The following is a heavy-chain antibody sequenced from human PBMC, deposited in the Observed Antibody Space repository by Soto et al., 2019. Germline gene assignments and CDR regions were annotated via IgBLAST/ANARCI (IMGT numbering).Heavy chain of an antibody. CDR2: ISILGDST. J-gene: IGHJ3*02. CDR1: GFSFNVYY. V-gene: IGHV3-11*01. CDR3: ARDRAGTRTFPHNTFNM. D-gene: IGHD6-19*01. Sequence: QEQLAESGGGLVKPGGSLRLSCAASGFSFNVYYMTWIRQAPGSGLEWVASISILGDSTYYADSVKGRFTISRDNARNSLHLQMATLRAEDTAVYYCARDRAGTRTFPHNTFNMWGQGTTVTVAS.